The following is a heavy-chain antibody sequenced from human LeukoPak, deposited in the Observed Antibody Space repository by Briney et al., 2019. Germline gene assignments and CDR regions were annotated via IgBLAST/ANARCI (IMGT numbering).Heavy chain of an antibody. D-gene: IGHD3-22*01. V-gene: IGHV3-30*04. CDR1: GFTFSSYA. CDR2: ISHDGSNK. J-gene: IGHJ4*02. CDR3: AREGSSGHYPY. Sequence: GGSLRLSCAASGFTFSSYAMHWVRQAPGKGPEWVAVISHDGSNKYYADSVKGRFTISRDNSKNTLYLQMNSLRAEDTAVYYCAREGSSGHYPYWGQGILVTVSS.